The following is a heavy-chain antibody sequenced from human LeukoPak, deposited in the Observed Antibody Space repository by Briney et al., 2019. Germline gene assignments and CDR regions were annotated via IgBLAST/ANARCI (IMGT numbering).Heavy chain of an antibody. CDR3: ARHERGHFG. CDR2: ISSSSGYI. CDR1: GFTFSSYS. Sequence: GGSLRLSCAASGFTFSSYSMNWVRQAPGKGLEWVSFISSSSGYIYYADSVKGRFTISRDNAKNSLYLQMNSLRAEDTAVYYCARHERGHFGWGQGTLVTVSS. V-gene: IGHV3-21*01. J-gene: IGHJ4*02. D-gene: IGHD3-3*01.